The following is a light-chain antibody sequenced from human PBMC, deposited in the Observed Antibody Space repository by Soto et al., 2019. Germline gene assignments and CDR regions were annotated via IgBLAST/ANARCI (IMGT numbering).Light chain of an antibody. Sequence: DIQMTQSPSSLSASVGDSVTITCRASQSIITYLNWYQQKPGKAPELLIYGASSLQSGVPSRFSGSGSGTDFTLTISSLQPEDFATYYCQQSYGTLWTFGQGTKVDIK. CDR3: QQSYGTLWT. CDR1: QSIITY. V-gene: IGKV1-39*01. J-gene: IGKJ1*01. CDR2: GAS.